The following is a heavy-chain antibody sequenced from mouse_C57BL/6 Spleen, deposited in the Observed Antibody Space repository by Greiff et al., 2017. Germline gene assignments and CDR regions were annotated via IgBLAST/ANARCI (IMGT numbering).Heavy chain of an antibody. CDR1: GYTFTSYW. V-gene: IGHV1-55*01. D-gene: IGHD2-4*01. Sequence: VQLQQPGAELVKPGASVKMSCKASGYTFTSYWITWVKQRPGQGLEWIGDIYPGSGSTNYNEKFKSKATLTVDTSSSTAYMQLSSLTSEDSAVYYCARETYDYDGYWYFDVWGTGTTVTVSS. CDR2: IYPGSGST. J-gene: IGHJ1*03. CDR3: ARETYDYDGYWYFDV.